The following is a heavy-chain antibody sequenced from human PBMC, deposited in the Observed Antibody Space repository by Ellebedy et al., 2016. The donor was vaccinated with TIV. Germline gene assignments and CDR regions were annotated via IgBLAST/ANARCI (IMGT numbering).Heavy chain of an antibody. V-gene: IGHV4-34*01. J-gene: IGHJ1*01. Sequence: SETLSLTCAVYGGSFSGYYWSWIRQPPGKGLEWIGEINNNGKTNYSPSLKSRVTVSVDTSKNQFSLKLSSVTAADTAVYYCARGLTYCGGDCSGYFQHWGQGTLVTVSS. CDR3: ARGLTYCGGDCSGYFQH. D-gene: IGHD2-21*02. CDR2: INNNGKT. CDR1: GGSFSGYY.